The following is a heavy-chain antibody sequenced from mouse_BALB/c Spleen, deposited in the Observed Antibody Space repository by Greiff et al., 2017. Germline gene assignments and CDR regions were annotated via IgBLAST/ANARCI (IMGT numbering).Heavy chain of an antibody. Sequence: EVQVVESGGGLVQPGGSRKLSCAASGFTFSSYGMHWVRQAPEKGLEWVAYISSGSSTIYYADTVKGRFTIPRDNTKNTLFLLMTSLITDDTANYYCARLYGNYQYYFDYWGQGTTLTVSS. CDR3: ARLYGNYQYYFDY. J-gene: IGHJ2*01. CDR2: ISSGSSTI. CDR1: GFTFSSYG. V-gene: IGHV5-17*02. D-gene: IGHD2-1*01.